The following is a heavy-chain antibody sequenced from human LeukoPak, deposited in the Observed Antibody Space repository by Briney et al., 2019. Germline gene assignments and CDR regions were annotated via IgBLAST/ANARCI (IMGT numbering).Heavy chain of an antibody. CDR2: ISYDGSNK. J-gene: IGHJ4*02. Sequence: AGGSLRLSCAASGFTFSSYGMHWVRQAPGKGLEWVAVISYDGSNKYYADSVKGRFTISRDNSKNTLYLQMNSPRAEDTAVYYCARESGSVTSEVDFDYWGQGTLVTVSS. CDR1: GFTFSSYG. V-gene: IGHV3-30*03. CDR3: ARESGSVTSEVDFDY. D-gene: IGHD4-17*01.